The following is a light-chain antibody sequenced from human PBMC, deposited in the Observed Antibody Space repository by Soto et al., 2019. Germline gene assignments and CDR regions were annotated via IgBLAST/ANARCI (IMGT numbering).Light chain of an antibody. V-gene: IGKV1-12*01. Sequence: DIQMTQSPSSVSASVGDRVTITCRASQGIDDWLAWFQQTPGKAPKLLIYGASRLQSGVPSRFSGGGFGTDFSPTIPSLRPEDSATHNCQQARSFPSTFGQGTRLEMK. CDR1: QGIDDW. J-gene: IGKJ5*01. CDR3: QQARSFPST. CDR2: GAS.